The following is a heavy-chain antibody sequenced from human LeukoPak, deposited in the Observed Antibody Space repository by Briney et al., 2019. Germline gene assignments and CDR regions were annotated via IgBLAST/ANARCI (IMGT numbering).Heavy chain of an antibody. Sequence: ASVKVSCKASGYTFTSYGISWVRQAPGQGLEWMGWISAYNGNTNYAQKFQGRVTITADKSTSTAYMELSSLRSEDTAVYYCARDKGLSLAGTYDFQHWGQGTLVTVSS. V-gene: IGHV1-18*01. D-gene: IGHD6-19*01. CDR1: GYTFTSYG. CDR3: ARDKGLSLAGTYDFQH. CDR2: ISAYNGNT. J-gene: IGHJ1*01.